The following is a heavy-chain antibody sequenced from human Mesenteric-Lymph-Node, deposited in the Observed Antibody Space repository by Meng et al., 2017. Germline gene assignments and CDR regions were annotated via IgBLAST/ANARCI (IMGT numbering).Heavy chain of an antibody. Sequence: GESLKISCAASGFTFSNAWMSWVRQAPGKGLEWVGRIKSKTDGGTTDYAAPVKGRFTISRDDSKNTLYLQMNSLKTEDTAVYYCTTDSGWELPTTPEYFQHWGQGTLVTVSS. D-gene: IGHD1-26*01. CDR1: GFTFSNAW. CDR3: TTDSGWELPTTPEYFQH. J-gene: IGHJ1*01. CDR2: IKSKTDGGTT. V-gene: IGHV3-15*01.